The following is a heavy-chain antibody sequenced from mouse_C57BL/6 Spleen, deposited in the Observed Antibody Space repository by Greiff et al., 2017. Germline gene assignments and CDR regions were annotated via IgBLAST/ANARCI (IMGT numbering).Heavy chain of an antibody. CDR3: ARWRMDYGAWFAY. CDR2: IDPSDSET. V-gene: IGHV1-52*01. D-gene: IGHD2-4*01. J-gene: IGHJ2*01. Sequence: QVQLQQPGAELVRPGSSVKLSCKASGYTFTSYWMHWVKQRPIQGLEWIGNIDPSDSETNYNQTFKGKATLTVDKSSSTAYMQLSSLTSEDSAVYYGARWRMDYGAWFAYWGQGTTLTVSS. CDR1: GYTFTSYW.